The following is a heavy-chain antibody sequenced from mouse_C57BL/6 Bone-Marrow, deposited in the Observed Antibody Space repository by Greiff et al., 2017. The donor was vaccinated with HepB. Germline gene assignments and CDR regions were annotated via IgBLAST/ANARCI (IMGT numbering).Heavy chain of an antibody. V-gene: IGHV5-9-1*02. J-gene: IGHJ2*01. CDR3: TRGYGGYYFDY. CDR2: ISSGGDYI. CDR1: GFTFSSYA. Sequence: EVKVEESGEGLVKPGGSLKLSCAASGFTFSSYAMSWVRQTPEKRLEWVAYISSGGDYIYYADTVKGRFTISRDNARNTLYLQMSSLKSEDTAMYYCTRGYGGYYFDYWGQGTTLTVSS. D-gene: IGHD2-2*01.